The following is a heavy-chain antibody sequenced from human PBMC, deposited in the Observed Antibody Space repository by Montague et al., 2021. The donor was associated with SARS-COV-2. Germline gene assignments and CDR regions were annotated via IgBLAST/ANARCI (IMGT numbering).Heavy chain of an antibody. J-gene: IGHJ3*02. V-gene: IGHV4-39*01. CDR1: GDSFNSPKYY. CDR3: GRGSYGSGSYHAFDI. D-gene: IGHD3-10*01. Sequence: SETLSLTCTVSGDSFNSPKYYCAWIRQPPGKGLEWIGSSYYSGTTYDNPSLRSQVTISVDTSKTQFSLKMNSVTAADTAVYYCGRGSYGSGSYHAFDIWSQGTVVAVSS. CDR2: SYYSGTT.